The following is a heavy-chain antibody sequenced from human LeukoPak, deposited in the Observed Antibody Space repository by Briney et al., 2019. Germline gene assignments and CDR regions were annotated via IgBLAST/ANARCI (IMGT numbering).Heavy chain of an antibody. V-gene: IGHV1-2*02. Sequence: ASVKVSCKASGYTFTGYYMHWVRQAPGQGLEWMGWINPNSGGTNYAQNQGRVTMTRDTSISTAYMELSRLRSDDTAVYYRARDGSSGYDAFDIWGQGTMVTVSS. J-gene: IGHJ3*02. CDR2: INPNSGGT. D-gene: IGHD3-22*01. CDR3: ARDGSSGYDAFDI. CDR1: GYTFTGYY.